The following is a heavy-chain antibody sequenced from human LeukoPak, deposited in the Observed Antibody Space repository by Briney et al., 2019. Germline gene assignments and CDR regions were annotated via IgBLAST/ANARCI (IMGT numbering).Heavy chain of an antibody. D-gene: IGHD3-10*01. CDR1: GGFISSYY. J-gene: IGHJ4*02. CDR2: IYYSGST. Sequence: SATLSLTCTASGGFISSYYWSWIRQPPGKRQEWIGYIYYSGSTNYNPSLKSRVTISVDTSKNQFSLKLSSVTAADTAVYYCARADLWFGELSFFDYWGQGTLVTVSS. CDR3: ARADLWFGELSFFDY. V-gene: IGHV4-59*01.